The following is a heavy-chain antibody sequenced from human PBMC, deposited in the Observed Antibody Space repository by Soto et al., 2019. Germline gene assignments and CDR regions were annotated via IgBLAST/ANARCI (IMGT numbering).Heavy chain of an antibody. J-gene: IGHJ5*02. V-gene: IGHV4-4*07. D-gene: IGHD3-10*01. CDR1: GVPITDSY. CDR2: VHAGGSF. Sequence: QAQLQVSGPGVVKPAETLSLICDVSGVPITDSYWCWIRQSPGKGLEWIGRVHAGGSFNFNPSLRRRAAISVDTSKSQVSLRLTSVTAADTAVYFCARENTPEMTRGWFAPWGQGTIVTVSS. CDR3: ARENTPEMTRGWFAP.